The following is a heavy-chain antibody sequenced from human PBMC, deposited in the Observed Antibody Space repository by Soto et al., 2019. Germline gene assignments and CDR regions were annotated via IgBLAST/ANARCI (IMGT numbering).Heavy chain of an antibody. CDR1: GGSFSGYY. J-gene: IGHJ4*02. CDR3: ARGVRYYYGSGSYLTQLFFDY. Sequence: QVQLQQWGAGLLKPSETLSLTCAVYGGSFSGYYWSWIRQPPGKGLEWIGEINHSGSTNYNPSLKSRVTISVDTSKNQFSLKLSSVTAADTAVYYCARGVRYYYGSGSYLTQLFFDYWGQGTLVTVSS. D-gene: IGHD3-10*01. V-gene: IGHV4-34*01. CDR2: INHSGST.